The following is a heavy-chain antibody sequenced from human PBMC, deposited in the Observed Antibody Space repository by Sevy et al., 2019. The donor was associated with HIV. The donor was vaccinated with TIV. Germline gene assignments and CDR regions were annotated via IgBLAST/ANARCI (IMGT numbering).Heavy chain of an antibody. D-gene: IGHD5-18*01. V-gene: IGHV3-48*02. CDR1: EFTFSIYS. CDR3: ARGGFSYEYPYDY. J-gene: IGHJ4*02. Sequence: GGSLRLSCAASEFTFSIYSMNWVRQAPGKGLEWVSYISSSSTTIYYADSVKGRFTISRDNAKNLLYLHMNSLRDEDTAVYYCARGGFSYEYPYDYWGQGPLVTVSS. CDR2: ISSSSTTI.